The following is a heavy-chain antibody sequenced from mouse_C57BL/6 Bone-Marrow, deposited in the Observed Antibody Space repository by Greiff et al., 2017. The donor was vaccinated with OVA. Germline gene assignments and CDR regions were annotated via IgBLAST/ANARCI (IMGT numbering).Heavy chain of an antibody. D-gene: IGHD1-1*01. Sequence: EVQLVESGGGLVKPGGSLKLSCAASGFTFSSYTMSWVRQTPEKRLEWVATISGGGGNTYYPDSVKGRFTISRDNAKNTLYLQMSSLRSEDTALYYCARHYYGSKRGYFDVWGTGTTVTVSS. CDR3: ARHYYGSKRGYFDV. CDR2: ISGGGGNT. V-gene: IGHV5-9*01. CDR1: GFTFSSYT. J-gene: IGHJ1*03.